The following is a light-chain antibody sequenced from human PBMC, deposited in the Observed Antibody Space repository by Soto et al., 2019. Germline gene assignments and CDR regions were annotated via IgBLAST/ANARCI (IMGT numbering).Light chain of an antibody. CDR2: DSS. Sequence: LSAAQLPLAKGKTPALSCTASQNVDKFLAWYQQRPGQPPRLLIFDSSNRATGVPVRFSGSGSGTVFPLTSGSLEPEDSAVYYCQQRKNWPPLPFGQGTRLEIK. CDR1: QNVDKF. CDR3: QQRKNWPPLP. J-gene: IGKJ5*01. V-gene: IGKV3-11*01.